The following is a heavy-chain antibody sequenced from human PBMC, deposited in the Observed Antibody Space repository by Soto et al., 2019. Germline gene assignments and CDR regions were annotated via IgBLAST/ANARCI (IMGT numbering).Heavy chain of an antibody. CDR1: GVSISSYY. V-gene: IGHV4-59*01. CDR3: ASTIDYYDSSGYPREVWSFDY. D-gene: IGHD3-22*01. Sequence: SETLSLTCTVSGVSISSYYWSWIRQPPGKGLEWIGYIYYSGSTNYNPSLKSRVTISVDTSKNQFSLKLSSVTAADTAVYYCASTIDYYDSSGYPREVWSFDYWGQGTLVTVSS. CDR2: IYYSGST. J-gene: IGHJ4*02.